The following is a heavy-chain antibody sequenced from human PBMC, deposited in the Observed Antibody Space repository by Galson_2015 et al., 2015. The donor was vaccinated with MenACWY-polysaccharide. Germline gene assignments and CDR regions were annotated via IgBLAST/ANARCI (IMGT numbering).Heavy chain of an antibody. V-gene: IGHV1-69*06. D-gene: IGHD3-10*01. Sequence: SVKVSCKASGGSFSSFGVSWVRQAPGQGLEWMGGIIPVFETSTYAQKFQGRVTISADKSTTITFMEGTSLTSEDTAVYYCARVPFRELTMVRGPLDYWGQGTPVTVSS. CDR2: IIPVFETS. J-gene: IGHJ4*02. CDR3: ARVPFRELTMVRGPLDY. CDR1: GGSFSSFG.